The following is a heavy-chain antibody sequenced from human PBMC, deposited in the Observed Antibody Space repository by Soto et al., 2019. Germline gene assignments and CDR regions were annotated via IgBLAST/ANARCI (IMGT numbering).Heavy chain of an antibody. V-gene: IGHV3-30*18. Sequence: QVQLVESGGGVVQPGRSLRLSCAASGFTFSSYGMHWVRQAPGKGLEWVAVISYDGSNKYYADSVKGRFTISRDNSKNTRYLQMNSLRAEDTAVYYCAKDREWLVLSYWGQGTLVTVSS. J-gene: IGHJ4*02. CDR3: AKDREWLVLSY. CDR2: ISYDGSNK. D-gene: IGHD6-19*01. CDR1: GFTFSSYG.